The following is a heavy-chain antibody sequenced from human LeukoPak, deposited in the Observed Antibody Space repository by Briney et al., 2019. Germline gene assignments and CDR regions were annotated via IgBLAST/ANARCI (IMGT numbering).Heavy chain of an antibody. CDR2: ISYDGSNK. Sequence: GGSLRLSCAASGFTFSSYAMHWVRQAPGKGLEWVAVISYDGSNKYYADSVKGRFTISRDNSKNTLYLQMNSLRAEDTAVYYCARETSDYDSSGYYERVRTAGLDYWGQGTLVTVSS. CDR1: GFTFSSYA. J-gene: IGHJ4*02. CDR3: ARETSDYDSSGYYERVRTAGLDY. V-gene: IGHV3-30-3*01. D-gene: IGHD3-22*01.